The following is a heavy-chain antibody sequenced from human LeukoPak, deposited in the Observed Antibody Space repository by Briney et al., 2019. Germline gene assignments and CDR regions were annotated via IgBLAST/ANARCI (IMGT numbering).Heavy chain of an antibody. CDR1: GGSFRGYY. V-gene: IGHV4-34*01. J-gene: IGHJ6*04. D-gene: IGHD3-10*01. CDR2: INHSGST. CDR3: ARLVLLWFGESPGVMDV. Sequence: TSGTLSLPCAVSGGSFRGYYWSWIRPPPGKGLEGIGEINHSGSTNYNPSLKSRVTISVDTSKNQFSLKLSSVTAADTAVYYCARLVLLWFGESPGVMDVWGKGTTVTVSS.